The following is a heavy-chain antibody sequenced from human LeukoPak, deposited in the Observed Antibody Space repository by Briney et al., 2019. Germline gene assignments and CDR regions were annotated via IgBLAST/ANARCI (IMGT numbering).Heavy chain of an antibody. D-gene: IGHD2-15*01. CDR2: VSAYADNT. CDR1: GHTFTNYG. J-gene: IGHJ4*02. V-gene: IGHV1-18*01. CDR3: ARDCIGCHGFDH. Sequence: ASVTVSCKASGHTFTNYGISWVRQAPGQGLEWVGWVSAYADNTNYLQKVQGRATMTTDTSTSTAYMELRSLRSDDTAVYYCARDCIGCHGFDHWGQGTLVTVSS.